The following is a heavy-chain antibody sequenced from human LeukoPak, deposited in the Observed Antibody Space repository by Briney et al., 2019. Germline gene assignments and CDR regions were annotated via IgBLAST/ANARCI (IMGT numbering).Heavy chain of an antibody. D-gene: IGHD2-15*01. CDR2: ISYDGSNK. Sequence: GGSLRLSCAASGFTFSSYAMHWVRQAPGKGLEWVAVISYDGSNKYYADSVKGRFTISRDNSENTLYLQMNSLRAEDTAVYYCARETPGGGFDYWGQETLVTVSS. CDR3: ARETPGGGFDY. J-gene: IGHJ4*02. CDR1: GFTFSSYA. V-gene: IGHV3-30*04.